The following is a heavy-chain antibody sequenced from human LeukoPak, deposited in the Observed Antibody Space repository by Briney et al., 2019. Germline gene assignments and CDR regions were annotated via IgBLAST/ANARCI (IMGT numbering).Heavy chain of an antibody. Sequence: PSETLSLTCAVSGGSISSTSYYWAWIRQPPGKGLEWIGTIYYSGSTYHNPSLKSRVTLSADTPRNQFSLRLSSVDAADTAVYYCAKAGVRYFDSSGLYAFDFWGQGTTVTVSS. V-gene: IGHV4-39*01. CDR2: IYYSGST. D-gene: IGHD3-22*01. CDR1: GGSISSTSYY. J-gene: IGHJ3*01. CDR3: AKAGVRYFDSSGLYAFDF.